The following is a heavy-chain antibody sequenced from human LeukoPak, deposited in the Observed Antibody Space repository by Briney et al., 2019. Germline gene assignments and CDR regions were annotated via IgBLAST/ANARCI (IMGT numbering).Heavy chain of an antibody. CDR2: IYPGDSDT. CDR1: GYSFTSYW. CDR3: ARRSCSSTSCYKGEYWYFDL. V-gene: IGHV5-51*01. Sequence: GESLKISCKGSGYSFTSYWIGWVRQMPGKGLEWMGIIYPGDSDTRYSPSFQGQVTISADKSISTAYLQWSSLKASDTAMYYCARRSCSSTSCYKGEYWYFDLWGRGTLVTVSS. D-gene: IGHD2-2*02. J-gene: IGHJ2*01.